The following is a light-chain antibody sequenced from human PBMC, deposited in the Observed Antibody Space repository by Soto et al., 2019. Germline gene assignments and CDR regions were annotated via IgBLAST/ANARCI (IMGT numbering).Light chain of an antibody. V-gene: IGLV1-44*01. CDR3: AAWDDTLNGWV. CDR1: TSTIGSNF. CDR2: SNN. Sequence: QSVLTQPPSASGTPGQGVTISCSGSTSTIGSNFVIWYQQLPGTAPKLLIYSNNKRPSGVPDRCSGSKSGTSAALAISGRQSEDEADYYCAAWDDTLNGWVFGGGTKVTVL. J-gene: IGLJ3*02.